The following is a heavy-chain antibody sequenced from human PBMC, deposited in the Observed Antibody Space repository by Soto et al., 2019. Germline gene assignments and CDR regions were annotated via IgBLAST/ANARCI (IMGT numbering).Heavy chain of an antibody. Sequence: SETLSLTCAVSGGSISSGGYSWSWIRQPPGKGLEWIGYIYHSGSTYYNPSLKSRVTISVDRSKNQFSLKLSSVTAADTAVYYCARELGYCSGGCCYIWFDPWGQGTLGTVSS. CDR1: GGSISSGGYS. CDR3: ARELGYCSGGCCYIWFDP. V-gene: IGHV4-30-2*01. J-gene: IGHJ5*02. D-gene: IGHD2-15*01. CDR2: IYHSGST.